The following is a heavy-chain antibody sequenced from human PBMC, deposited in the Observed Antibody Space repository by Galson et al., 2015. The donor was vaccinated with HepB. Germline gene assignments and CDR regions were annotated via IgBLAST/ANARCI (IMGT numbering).Heavy chain of an antibody. Sequence: QSGAEVKKPGESLRISCEASGYTFSTFWIGWVRQMPGKALEWMGLIFPGDSGTRYSPSFQGQVTISVDKSISTAYMHLSSLKASDTAMYYCARGRYFDWLLFDHWGQGTLVIVSS. CDR1: GYTFSTFW. V-gene: IGHV5-51*06. CDR3: ARGRYFDWLLFDH. J-gene: IGHJ5*02. D-gene: IGHD3-9*01. CDR2: IFPGDSGT.